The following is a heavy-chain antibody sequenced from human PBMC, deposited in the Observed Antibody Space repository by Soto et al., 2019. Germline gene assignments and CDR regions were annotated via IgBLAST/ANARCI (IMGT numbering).Heavy chain of an antibody. CDR2: TYYRSKWYN. CDR1: GDSVSSNSAA. V-gene: IGHV6-1*01. CDR3: ARDAPYFDWLSEYNWFDP. J-gene: IGHJ5*02. Sequence: PSQTLSLTCAISGDSVSSNSAAWNWIRQFPSRGLEWLGRTYYRSKWYNDYAVSVKSRITINPDTSKNQFSLQLNSVTPEDTAVYYCARDAPYFDWLSEYNWFDPWGQGTLVTVSS. D-gene: IGHD3-9*01.